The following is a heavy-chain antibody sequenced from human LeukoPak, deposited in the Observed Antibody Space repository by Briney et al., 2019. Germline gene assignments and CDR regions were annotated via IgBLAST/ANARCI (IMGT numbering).Heavy chain of an antibody. V-gene: IGHV3-30*18. D-gene: IGHD4-17*01. Sequence: AGGSLRLSCAASGFSFISYGMHWVRQAPGKGLGWVGVISDDGRSKDYADSVKGRFTISRDNSKDTLYLQMNSLRAEDTAVYYCAKRPSDYGDYVSYFDYWGQGTLVTVSS. CDR3: AKRPSDYGDYVSYFDY. J-gene: IGHJ4*02. CDR2: ISDDGRSK. CDR1: GFSFISYG.